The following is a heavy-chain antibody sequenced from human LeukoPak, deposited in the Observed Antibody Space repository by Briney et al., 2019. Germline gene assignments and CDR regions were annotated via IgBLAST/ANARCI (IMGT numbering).Heavy chain of an antibody. J-gene: IGHJ4*02. CDR1: GFTVSSNY. CDR3: ARASCGGDCYSI. V-gene: IGHV3-53*01. D-gene: IGHD2-21*02. CDR2: IYSGGST. Sequence: GGSLRLSCAASGFTVSSNYMSWVRQAPGKGLEWVSVIYSGGSTYYADSVKGRFTISRDNSKNTLHLQMNSLRAEDTAVYYCARASCGGDCYSIWGQGTLVTVPS.